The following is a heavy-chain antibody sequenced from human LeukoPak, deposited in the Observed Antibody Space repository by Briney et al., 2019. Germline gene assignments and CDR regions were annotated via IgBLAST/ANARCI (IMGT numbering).Heavy chain of an antibody. J-gene: IGHJ5*02. Sequence: SETLSLTCTVSGGSISSSSYYWGWLRPPPGRGREGFGSIYYSGSTYYNPSLESRVTISVDTSKNQFSLKLSSVTAADTAVYYCARDSTMVRGVSFDPWGQGTLVTVSS. CDR1: GGSISSSSYY. CDR3: ARDSTMVRGVSFDP. CDR2: IYYSGST. D-gene: IGHD3-10*01. V-gene: IGHV4-39*07.